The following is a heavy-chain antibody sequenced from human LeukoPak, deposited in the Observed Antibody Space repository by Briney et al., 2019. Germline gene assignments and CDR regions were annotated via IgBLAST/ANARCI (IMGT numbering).Heavy chain of an antibody. J-gene: IGHJ4*02. Sequence: ASVKVSCKASGYTFTSYDVNWVRQATGQGLEWMGWVNPNSGHTGYAQKFQGRVTMTTNTSISTAYMELSSLRSEDTAVYCCARGAPGSYCSGGSCPYFDYWGQGTLVSVSS. CDR1: GYTFTSYD. CDR2: VNPNSGHT. V-gene: IGHV1-8*01. D-gene: IGHD2-15*01. CDR3: ARGAPGSYCSGGSCPYFDY.